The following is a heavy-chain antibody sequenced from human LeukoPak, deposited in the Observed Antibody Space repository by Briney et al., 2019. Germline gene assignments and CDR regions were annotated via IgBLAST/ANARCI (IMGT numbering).Heavy chain of an antibody. D-gene: IGHD5-12*01. J-gene: IGHJ4*02. CDR2: IYYSGST. CDR3: ARRGYSGYGGDYFDY. CDR1: GGSISSYY. Sequence: SETLSLTCTVSGGSISSYYWSWIRQPPGKGLERIGYIYYSGSTNYNPSLKSRVTISVDTSKNQFSLKLSSVTAADTAVYYCARRGYSGYGGDYFDYWGQGTLVTVSS. V-gene: IGHV4-59*12.